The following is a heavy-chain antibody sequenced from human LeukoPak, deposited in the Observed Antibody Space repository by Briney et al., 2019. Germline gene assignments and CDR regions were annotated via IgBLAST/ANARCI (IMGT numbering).Heavy chain of an antibody. CDR3: ARHKYSSGWPPEGAFDI. CDR1: GGSISSYY. Sequence: PSETLSLTCTVSGGSISSYYWSWIRQPPGKGLEWIGYIYYSGSTNYNPSLKSRVTISVDTSKNQFSLKLSSVTAADTAVYYCARHKYSSGWPPEGAFDIWGQGTMVTVSS. CDR2: IYYSGST. V-gene: IGHV4-59*01. D-gene: IGHD6-19*01. J-gene: IGHJ3*02.